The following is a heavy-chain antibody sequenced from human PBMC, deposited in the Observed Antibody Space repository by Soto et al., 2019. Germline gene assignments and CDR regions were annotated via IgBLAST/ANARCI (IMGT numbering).Heavy chain of an antibody. CDR2: IYYSGST. J-gene: IGHJ5*02. D-gene: IGHD2-21*01. CDR3: ARSPVFLNWFDP. V-gene: IGHV4-39*01. CDR1: GGSISSSSYY. Sequence: SETLSLTCTVSGGSISSSSYYWGWIRQPPGKGLEWIGSIYYSGSTYYNPSLKSRVTISVDTSKNQFSLKLSSVTAADTAVYYCARSPVFLNWFDPWGQGTLVTVSS.